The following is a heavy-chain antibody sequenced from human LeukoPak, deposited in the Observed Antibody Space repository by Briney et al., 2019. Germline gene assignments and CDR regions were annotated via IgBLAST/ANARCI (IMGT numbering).Heavy chain of an antibody. V-gene: IGHV4-31*03. CDR2: IYYSGTT. CDR1: GGSISSAGYY. D-gene: IGHD6-13*01. CDR3: ARATGGAAAADFDP. J-gene: IGHJ5*02. Sequence: SQTLSLTCTVSGGSISSAGYYWSWIRQRPGRGLEWMGFIYYSGTTYYNPSLKSRVFISLNTSQNQVSLQLSSVTAADTAVYYCARATGGAAAADFDPWGQGTLVTVSS.